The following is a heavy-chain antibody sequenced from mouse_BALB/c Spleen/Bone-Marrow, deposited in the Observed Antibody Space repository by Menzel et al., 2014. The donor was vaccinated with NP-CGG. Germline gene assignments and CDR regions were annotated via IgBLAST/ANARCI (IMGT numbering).Heavy chain of an antibody. V-gene: IGHV1-12*01. Sequence: LHQSGAELVKPGASVKMSCKASGYTFTSYNMHWVKQTPGQGLEWIGAIYPGNGDTSYNQKFKGKATLTADKSSSTAYMQLSSLTSEDSAVYYCARVRGGGMDYWGQGTSVTVSS. CDR2: IYPGNGDT. D-gene: IGHD1-1*01. CDR3: ARVRGGGMDY. J-gene: IGHJ4*01. CDR1: GYTFTSYN.